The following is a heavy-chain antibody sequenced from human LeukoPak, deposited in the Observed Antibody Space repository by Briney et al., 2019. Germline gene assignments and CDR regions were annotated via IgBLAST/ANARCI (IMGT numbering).Heavy chain of an antibody. CDR3: TGLSTGDAFDI. V-gene: IGHV3-74*01. J-gene: IGHJ3*02. Sequence: GGSLRLSCAASGFTFTKYWMHWVRRAPGKGPVWVARINSDGSSTSYADSVKGRFTISRDNAKNTLYLQMNSLRAEDTAVYYCTGLSTGDAFDIWGQGTMVTVSS. D-gene: IGHD1-1*01. CDR1: GFTFTKYW. CDR2: INSDGSST.